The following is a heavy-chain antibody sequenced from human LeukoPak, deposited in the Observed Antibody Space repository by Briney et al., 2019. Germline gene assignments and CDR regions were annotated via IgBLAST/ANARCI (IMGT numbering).Heavy chain of an antibody. CDR3: ARTAAYYYDSSGHLNYFDY. V-gene: IGHV3-20*04. J-gene: IGHJ4*02. D-gene: IGHD3-22*01. CDR2: INWNGGST. Sequence: GGSLRLSCAESGVTFDDYGMSWGRQAPGKGLEWVSGINWNGGSTAYADSVKGRLTISRDNAKNSLYLQMNSLRAEDTALYYCARTAAYYYDSSGHLNYFDYWGQGTLVTVSS. CDR1: GVTFDDYG.